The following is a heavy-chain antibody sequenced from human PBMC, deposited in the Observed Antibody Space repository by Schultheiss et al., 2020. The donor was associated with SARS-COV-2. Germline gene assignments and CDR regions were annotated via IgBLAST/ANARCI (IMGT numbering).Heavy chain of an antibody. V-gene: IGHV3-30*18. J-gene: IGHJ6*02. CDR3: AKGSGGMDV. Sequence: GGSLRLSCAASGFTFSSYSMNWVRQAPGKGLEWVAVISYDGSNKYYADSVKGRFTISRDNSKNTLYLQMNSLRAEDTAVYYCAKGSGGMDVWGQGTTVTVSS. CDR2: ISYDGSNK. CDR1: GFTFSSYS. D-gene: IGHD3-10*01.